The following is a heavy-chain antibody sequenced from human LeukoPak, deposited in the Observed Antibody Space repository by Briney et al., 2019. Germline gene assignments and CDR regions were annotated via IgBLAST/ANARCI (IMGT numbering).Heavy chain of an antibody. V-gene: IGHV3-11*05. CDR1: GFMFSDYF. J-gene: IGHJ4*02. CDR3: ARDNGNKYYFDY. D-gene: IGHD2-8*01. Sequence: PGGSLRLSCAASGFMFSDYFMSWIRQAPGKELEWISYISSNSKYTKYADSVKGRFTTSRDNAKKSLYLQMNSPRAEDTAVYYCARDNGNKYYFDYWGQGTLVTVSS. CDR2: ISSNSKYT.